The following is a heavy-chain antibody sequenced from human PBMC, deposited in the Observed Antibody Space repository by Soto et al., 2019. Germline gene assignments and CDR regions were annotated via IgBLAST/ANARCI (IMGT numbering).Heavy chain of an antibody. V-gene: IGHV4-4*02. D-gene: IGHD6-19*01. CDR2: IYHRGNT. Sequence: SETLSLTCAVSGGSISSTHWWSWVRQPPGKGLEWIGEIYHRGNTNYNPSLKRRISISVDKSKNQFSLKLTSVTAADTAVYFCARGGTTSSAWDNWFAPRGQGTLVTVSS. CDR3: ARGGTTSSAWDNWFAP. CDR1: GGSISSTHW. J-gene: IGHJ5*02.